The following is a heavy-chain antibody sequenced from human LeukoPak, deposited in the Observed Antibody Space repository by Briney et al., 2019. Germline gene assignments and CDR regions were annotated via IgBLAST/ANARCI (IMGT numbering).Heavy chain of an antibody. CDR2: INHNAETI. J-gene: IGHJ6*02. CDR3: ASDRVFYGLDV. V-gene: IGHV3-48*01. Sequence: GGSLRLSCAAPGFTFSSYVMSWVRQAPGKGLEWVSYINHNAETIYYADSVKGRFTISRDNARNTLYLQMNSLRPEDTAIYYCASDRVFYGLDVWGQGTTVTVSS. CDR1: GFTFSSYV.